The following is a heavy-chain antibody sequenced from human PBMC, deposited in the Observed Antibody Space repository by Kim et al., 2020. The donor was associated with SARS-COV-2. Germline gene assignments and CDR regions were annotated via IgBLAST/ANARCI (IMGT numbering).Heavy chain of an antibody. CDR1: GYTFTSYA. V-gene: IGHV7-4-1*02. D-gene: IGHD4-17*01. J-gene: IGHJ2*01. CDR2: INTNTGNP. Sequence: ASVKVSCKASGYTFTSYAMNWVRQAPGQGLEWMGWINTNTGNPTYAQGFTGRFVFSLDTSVSTAYLQISSLKAEDTAVYYCARLTNGDYVDWYFDLWGRGTLVTVSS. CDR3: ARLTNGDYVDWYFDL.